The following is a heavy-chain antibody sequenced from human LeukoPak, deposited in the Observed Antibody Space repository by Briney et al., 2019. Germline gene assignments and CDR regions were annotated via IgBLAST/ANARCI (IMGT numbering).Heavy chain of an antibody. D-gene: IGHD1-20*01. Sequence: SETLSLTCTVSGGSISSSSYYWDWIRQPPGKGLEWIGSIYYSGSTYYNPSLKSRVTISVDTSKNQFSLKLSSVTAADTAVYYCARKYHWSGGFDYWGQGTLVTVSS. V-gene: IGHV4-39*01. CDR1: GGSISSSSYY. J-gene: IGHJ4*02. CDR2: IYYSGST. CDR3: ARKYHWSGGFDY.